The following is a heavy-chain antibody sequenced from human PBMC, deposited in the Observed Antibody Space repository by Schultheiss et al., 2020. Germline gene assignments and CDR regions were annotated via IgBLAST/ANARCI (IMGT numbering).Heavy chain of an antibody. V-gene: IGHV4-4*07. CDR2: IYTSGST. CDR3: ARDDFWSGYRFYGMDV. D-gene: IGHD3-3*01. Sequence: SETLSLTCTVSGGSISSYYWSWIRQPAGKGLEWIGRIYTSGSTNYNPSLKSRVTISVDTSKNQFSLKLSSVTAADTAVYYCARDDFWSGYRFYGMDVWGQGTTVTVSS. J-gene: IGHJ6*02. CDR1: GGSISSYY.